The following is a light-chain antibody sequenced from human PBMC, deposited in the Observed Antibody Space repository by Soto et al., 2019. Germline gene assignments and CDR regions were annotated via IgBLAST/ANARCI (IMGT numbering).Light chain of an antibody. CDR3: QQSYITPRT. J-gene: IGKJ1*01. CDR2: AAY. V-gene: IGKV1-39*01. Sequence: DIPMTKSPSSLSASVGDRDTIPCRASQSISSYLNWYQQKTGKAPTLLIYAAYTLQSAVPSRFGDSGSGPAFPLIISSLQPADFATYYCQQSYITPRTFGQGTQVEIK. CDR1: QSISSY.